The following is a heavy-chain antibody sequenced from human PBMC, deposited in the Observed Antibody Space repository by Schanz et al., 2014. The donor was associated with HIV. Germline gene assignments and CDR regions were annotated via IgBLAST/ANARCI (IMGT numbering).Heavy chain of an antibody. CDR1: GFTFSNYW. CDR3: AREIDSSSWSFAGYYYGMDV. CDR2: MDLDGSTT. J-gene: IGHJ6*02. V-gene: IGHV3-74*01. Sequence: VQLVESGGGVVQPGGSLRLSCAASGFTFSNYWMHWVRQAPGKGLVWVSRMDLDGSTTNYADSVKGRFTISRDNSKNTLYLQMNSLRVEDTAVYYCAREIDSSSWSFAGYYYGMDVWGRGTTVTVSS. D-gene: IGHD6-13*01.